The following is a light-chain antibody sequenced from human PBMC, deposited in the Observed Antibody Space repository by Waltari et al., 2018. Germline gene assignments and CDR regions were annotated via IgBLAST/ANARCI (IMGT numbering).Light chain of an antibody. CDR3: QQSFNTPRT. Sequence: DIQMTQSPSSLSASVGDRVTITCRASQSITRYLNWYQQKPGKAPKLLIYTTSTLQSELPSRFSGSGSGTDFTLTISSLQPEDFATYYCQQSFNTPRTFGQGTKLAIK. CDR2: TTS. J-gene: IGKJ2*01. CDR1: QSITRY. V-gene: IGKV1-39*01.